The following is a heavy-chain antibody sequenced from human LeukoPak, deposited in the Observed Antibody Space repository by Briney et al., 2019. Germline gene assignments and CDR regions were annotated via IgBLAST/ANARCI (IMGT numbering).Heavy chain of an antibody. Sequence: GGSLRLSCAASGFTFSSYSMNWVRQAPGKGLEWVSSISSSSSYIYYADSAKGRFTISRDNAKNSLYLQMNSLRAEDTAVYYCARDLASDYDFWSGYYFGTYYFDYWGQGTLVTVSS. J-gene: IGHJ4*02. CDR2: ISSSSSYI. CDR3: ARDLASDYDFWSGYYFGTYYFDY. D-gene: IGHD3-3*01. CDR1: GFTFSSYS. V-gene: IGHV3-21*01.